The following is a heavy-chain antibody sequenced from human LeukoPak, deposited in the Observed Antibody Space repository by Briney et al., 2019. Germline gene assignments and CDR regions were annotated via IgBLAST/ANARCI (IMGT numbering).Heavy chain of an antibody. D-gene: IGHD3-9*01. J-gene: IGHJ3*02. CDR2: IHYSVST. CDR3: ARLSPYDILTGYAFDI. V-gene: IGHV4-59*08. Sequence: SETLSLTCTVSGGSISSYYWSWIRQPPGKGLEWIGYIHYSVSTNYNPSLKSRVTISVDTSKNQFSLKLSSVTAADTAVYYCARLSPYDILTGYAFDIWGQGTMVTVSS. CDR1: GGSISSYY.